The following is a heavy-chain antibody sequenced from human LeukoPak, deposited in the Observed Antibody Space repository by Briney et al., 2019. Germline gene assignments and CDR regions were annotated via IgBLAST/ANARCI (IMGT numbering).Heavy chain of an antibody. CDR1: GFSFSTSGEA. CDR3: AHMPLLQGILVKAFDF. J-gene: IGHJ4*02. V-gene: IGHV2-5*02. CDR2: VYWDDDK. Sequence: SGPTLVNPTQTLTLTCTFSGFSFSTSGEAVGWIRQSPGKALDWLALVYWDDDKRYSPSLKSRLNITKDTSKNQVVLTLTNVDPVDTATYYCAHMPLLQGILVKAFDFWGRGTLVTVSS.